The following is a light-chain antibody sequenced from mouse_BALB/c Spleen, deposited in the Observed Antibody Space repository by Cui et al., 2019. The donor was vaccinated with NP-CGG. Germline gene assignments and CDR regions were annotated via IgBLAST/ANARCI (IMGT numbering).Light chain of an antibody. CDR1: TGAVTTSNY. CDR2: GTN. V-gene: IGLV1*01. Sequence: QAVVTQESALTTSPGETVTLTCRSSTGAVTTSNYANWVQEKPDHLFTVLIGGTNNRAPGVPARFSGSLTGDKAALTITGAQTEDEAIYFCALWYSNHWVFGGGTKLTVL. J-gene: IGLJ1*01. CDR3: ALWYSNHWV.